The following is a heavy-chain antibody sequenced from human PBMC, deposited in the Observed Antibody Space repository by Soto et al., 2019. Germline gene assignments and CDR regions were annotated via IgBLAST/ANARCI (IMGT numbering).Heavy chain of an antibody. J-gene: IGHJ5*02. CDR1: GFTFSDYY. D-gene: IGHD2-15*01. Sequence: GGSLRLSCAASGFTFSDYYMSWIRQAPGKGLEWVSYISSSSSYTNYADSVKGRFTISRDNAKNSLYLQMNSLRAEDTAVYYCARGPPIVVVVAAKVWFDPWGQGTLVTVSS. V-gene: IGHV3-11*06. CDR3: ARGPPIVVVVAAKVWFDP. CDR2: ISSSSSYT.